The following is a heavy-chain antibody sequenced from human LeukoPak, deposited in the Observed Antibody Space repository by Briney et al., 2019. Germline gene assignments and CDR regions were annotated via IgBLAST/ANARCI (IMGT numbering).Heavy chain of an antibody. CDR1: GGSITTTNW. J-gene: IGHJ4*02. Sequence: PSESLSLTCAASGGSITTTNWWSWVRPPPGKVVEWIGDGNQSGATNYNLSLESRVSMSIDKSKNHLSLEVTSVTAADTAIYYCTRESGAFTPFGFWGQGTLVTVSS. CDR3: TRESGAFTPFGF. D-gene: IGHD1-26*01. CDR2: GNQSGAT. V-gene: IGHV4-4*02.